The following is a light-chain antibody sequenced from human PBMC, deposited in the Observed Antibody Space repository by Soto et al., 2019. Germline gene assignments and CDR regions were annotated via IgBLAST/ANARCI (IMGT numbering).Light chain of an antibody. CDR1: QSISSN. V-gene: IGKV3-15*01. CDR3: KQYNNWRPYT. CDR2: GAS. Sequence: EIVMTQSPATLSVSPGERATLSCRASQSISSNLAWYQRRPSQAPRLLIYGASARSTGIPARFSGSGSGTEFTLTISSLQSEDYEVYSCKQYNNWRPYTFGQGTKVEIK. J-gene: IGKJ2*01.